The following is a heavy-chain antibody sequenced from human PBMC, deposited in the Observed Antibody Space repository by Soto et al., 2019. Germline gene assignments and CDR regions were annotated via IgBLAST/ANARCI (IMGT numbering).Heavy chain of an antibody. J-gene: IGHJ4*02. Sequence: EVQLVESGGGLVQPGGSLRLSCAASEFTFSNYCMYWVRQAPGKGLVWVSRINSDGSTTRSADSVKGRFTISRDNAKNTLHLQMNSLRVEDTAVYYCARSPSSGWYYFDYWGRGTLVTVSS. CDR2: INSDGSTT. CDR3: ARSPSSGWYYFDY. CDR1: EFTFSNYC. D-gene: IGHD6-19*01. V-gene: IGHV3-74*01.